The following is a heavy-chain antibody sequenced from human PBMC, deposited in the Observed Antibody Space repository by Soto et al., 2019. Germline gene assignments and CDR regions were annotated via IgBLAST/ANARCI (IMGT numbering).Heavy chain of an antibody. CDR1: GFTFSSYG. CDR2: ISYDGSNK. J-gene: IGHJ6*02. V-gene: IGHV3-30*18. CDR3: AKDYDFWSGYHYYYYGMDV. Sequence: GGSLRLSCAASGFTFSSYGMHWVRQAPGKGLEWVAVISYDGSNKYYADSVKGRFTISRDNSKNTLYLQMNSLRAEDTAVYYCAKDYDFWSGYHYYYYGMDVWGQGTTVTVSS. D-gene: IGHD3-3*01.